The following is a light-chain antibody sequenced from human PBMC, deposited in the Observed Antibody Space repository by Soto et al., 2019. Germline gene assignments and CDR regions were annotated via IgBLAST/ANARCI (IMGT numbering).Light chain of an antibody. J-gene: IGLJ3*02. V-gene: IGLV2-14*01. CDR3: SSYTSSSTRV. Sequence: QSALTQPASVSGSPGQSITLSCTGTSSDIGGYDYVSWYQRHPGKAPKLIIYEVSNRPSGVSNRFSGSKSGNTASLTISGLQAEDEADYYCSSYTSSSTRVFGGGTKVTVL. CDR1: SSDIGGYDY. CDR2: EVS.